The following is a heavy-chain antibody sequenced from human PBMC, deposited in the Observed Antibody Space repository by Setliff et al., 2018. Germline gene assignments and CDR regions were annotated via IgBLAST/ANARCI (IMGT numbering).Heavy chain of an antibody. D-gene: IGHD6-19*01. Sequence: ASVKVSCKASGYTFTGYYLHWVRQAPGQGLEWMGIIDPSADYTNYAQKFQGRVTIITDESTSTAYMQLSSLGSEDTAVYYCARKVVAVAYIDVWGKGTAVTVSS. CDR1: GYTFTGYY. V-gene: IGHV1-46*03. CDR3: ARKVVAVAYIDV. J-gene: IGHJ6*03. CDR2: IDPSADYT.